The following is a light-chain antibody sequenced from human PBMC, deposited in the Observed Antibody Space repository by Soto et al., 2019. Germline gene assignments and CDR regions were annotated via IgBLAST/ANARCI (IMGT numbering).Light chain of an antibody. CDR3: QQYYSTPPT. Sequence: DIVMTQSPESLAVSLGERATINCKSSQSVLYSSTNNNYLAWYQQKPGQPPKLLIYWASTRESGVPDRFSGSGSGTDFTLTISSLQAEDAAVYYCQQYYSTPPTFGGGTKVEIK. CDR1: QSVLYSSTNNNY. CDR2: WAS. J-gene: IGKJ4*01. V-gene: IGKV4-1*01.